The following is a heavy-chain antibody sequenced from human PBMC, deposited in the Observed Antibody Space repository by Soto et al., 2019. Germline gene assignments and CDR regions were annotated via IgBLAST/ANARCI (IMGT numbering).Heavy chain of an antibody. D-gene: IGHD6-19*01. CDR3: TTNGQWLDFDY. CDR1: GFTFTNAW. V-gene: IGHV3-15*07. Sequence: GGSLRLSCSASGFTFTNAWMNWVRQAPGKGLEWVGRIAIKTDGGTTDYDAPVKGRFTISRDDSKNTLYLQMNSLKSEDTAVYYCTTNGQWLDFDYWGQGALVTVSS. CDR2: IAIKTDGGTT. J-gene: IGHJ4*02.